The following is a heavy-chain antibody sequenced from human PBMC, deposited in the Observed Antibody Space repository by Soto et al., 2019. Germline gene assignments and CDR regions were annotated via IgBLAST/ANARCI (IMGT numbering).Heavy chain of an antibody. J-gene: IGHJ4*02. CDR1: GDSVNRGSYH. V-gene: IGHV4-61*01. Sequence: SETLSLTCTVSGDSVNRGSYHWSWIRQPPGKGLEWIGFTPYSGSPEYNPSLKSRVLISLDTSKNQLSLKVTSVTAADTAEYYCARIGWGGDSWGPGTLVTVSS. D-gene: IGHD3-10*01. CDR3: ARIGWGGDS. CDR2: TPYSGSP.